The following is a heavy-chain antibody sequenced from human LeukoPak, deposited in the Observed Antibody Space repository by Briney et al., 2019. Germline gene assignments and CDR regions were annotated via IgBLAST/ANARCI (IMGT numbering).Heavy chain of an antibody. CDR2: IYNSGSI. J-gene: IGHJ4*02. CDR3: ARATVAGAFDF. V-gene: IGHV4-59*02. Sequence: PSETLSLTCSVSGGSVPNFYWSWIRQSLGKRLEWIGYIYNSGSINYNPSLKSRVAISEDTSKNQFSLKLSSVTAADTAVYYCARATVAGAFDFWGQGTLVTVSS. CDR1: GGSVPNFY. D-gene: IGHD6-19*01.